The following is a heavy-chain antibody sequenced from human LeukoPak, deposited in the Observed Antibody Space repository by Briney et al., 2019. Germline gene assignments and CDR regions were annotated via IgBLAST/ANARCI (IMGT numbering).Heavy chain of an antibody. Sequence: PGRSLRLSCAASGFTFSSYGMHWVRQAPGKGLEWVAVISYDGSNKYYADSVKGRFTISRDNSKNTLYLQMNSLRAEDTAVYYCAKDRLAPLYDYGGNREAFDIWGQGTMVTVSS. CDR2: ISYDGSNK. CDR3: AKDRLAPLYDYGGNREAFDI. D-gene: IGHD4-23*01. CDR1: GFTFSSYG. J-gene: IGHJ3*02. V-gene: IGHV3-30*18.